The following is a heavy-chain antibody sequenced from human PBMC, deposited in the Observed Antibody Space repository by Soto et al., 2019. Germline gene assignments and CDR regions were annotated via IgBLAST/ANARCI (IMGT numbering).Heavy chain of an antibody. CDR3: ARVITPWAFDI. CDR1: GFTVSGNY. Sequence: EVPLVESGGGLIQPGGSLRLSCAASGFTVSGNYMTWVRQAPGKGLEWVSILYSGGTTYYADSVKGRFTISRDNSKNTLFLKMNSLRVEDTAMYYCARVITPWAFDIWGKGKMVTVSS. J-gene: IGHJ3*02. V-gene: IGHV3-53*01. CDR2: LYSGGTT.